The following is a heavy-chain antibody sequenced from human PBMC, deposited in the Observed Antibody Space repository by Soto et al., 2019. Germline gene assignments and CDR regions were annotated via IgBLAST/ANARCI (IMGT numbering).Heavy chain of an antibody. V-gene: IGHV3-23*01. Sequence: GGSLRLSCAASGFTFSSYAMSWVRQAPGKGLEWVSAISGSGGSTYYADSVKGRFTISRDNSKNTLYLQMNSLRAEDTAVYYCAKEWYDFWSGYVPGDYWGQGTLVTVSS. D-gene: IGHD3-3*01. J-gene: IGHJ4*02. CDR1: GFTFSSYA. CDR2: ISGSGGST. CDR3: AKEWYDFWSGYVPGDY.